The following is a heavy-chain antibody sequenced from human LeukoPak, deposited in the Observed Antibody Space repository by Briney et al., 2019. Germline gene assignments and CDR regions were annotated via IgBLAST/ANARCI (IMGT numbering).Heavy chain of an antibody. Sequence: ASVKVSCKVSGYTLTELPMHWVRQAPGKGLEWMGGFDPEDGETIYAQKFQGRVTMTEDTSTDTAYMELSSLRSEDTAVYYCATKWMNFDWLLSVAFDIWGQGTMVTVSS. CDR2: FDPEDGET. CDR3: ATKWMNFDWLLSVAFDI. V-gene: IGHV1-24*01. D-gene: IGHD3-9*01. CDR1: GYTLTELP. J-gene: IGHJ3*02.